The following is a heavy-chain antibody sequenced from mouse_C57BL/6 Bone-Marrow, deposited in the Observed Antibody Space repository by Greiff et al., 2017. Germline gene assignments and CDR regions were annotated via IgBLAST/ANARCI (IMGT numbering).Heavy chain of an antibody. V-gene: IGHV1-81*01. J-gene: IGHJ2*01. Sequence: QVQLQQSGPELVKPGASVKISCKASGYTFTDYYINWVKQRTGPGLEWIGEIYPRSGNTYYNEKFKGKATLTADKSSSTAYMELRSLTSEDSAVYFCARDSSGYPFDYWGQGTTLTVSS. CDR1: GYTFTDYY. CDR3: ARDSSGYPFDY. CDR2: IYPRSGNT. D-gene: IGHD3-2*02.